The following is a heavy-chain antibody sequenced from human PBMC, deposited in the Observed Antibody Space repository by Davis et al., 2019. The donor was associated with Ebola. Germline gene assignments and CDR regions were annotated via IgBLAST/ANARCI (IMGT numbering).Heavy chain of an antibody. D-gene: IGHD4-17*01. Sequence: PGGSLRLSCAVYGGSFSGYYWSWIRQPPGKGLEWIGEINHSGSTNYNPSLKSRVTISVDTSKNQFSLKLSSVTAADTAVYYCARDHGDYEGGGMDVWGQGTTVTVSS. J-gene: IGHJ6*02. CDR1: GGSFSGYY. CDR3: ARDHGDYEGGGMDV. V-gene: IGHV4-34*01. CDR2: INHSGST.